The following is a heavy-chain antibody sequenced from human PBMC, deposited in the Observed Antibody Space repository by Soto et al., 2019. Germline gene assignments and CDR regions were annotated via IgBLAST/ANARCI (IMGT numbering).Heavy chain of an antibody. V-gene: IGHV3-7*03. J-gene: IGHJ4*02. CDR2: INKGGDI. CDR1: GFIFDSFA. CDR3: AKSGDSAGWGIDF. D-gene: IGHD6-19*01. Sequence: VGSLRLSCVGSGFIFDSFAMNWVRQAPGKGLEWVAYINKGGDIYYAHSVKGRFTISRDNAKNSSFLQMSSLTDEDTAVYYCAKSGDSAGWGIDFWGQGTLVTVSS.